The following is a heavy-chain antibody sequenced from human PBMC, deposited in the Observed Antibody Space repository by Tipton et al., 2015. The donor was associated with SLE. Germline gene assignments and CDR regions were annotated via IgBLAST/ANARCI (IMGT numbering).Heavy chain of an antibody. J-gene: IGHJ6*02. Sequence: TLSLTCTVSGGSISSSSYYWSWIRQPPGKGLEWIGEINHSGSTNYNPSLKSRVTISVDTSKNQFSLKLSSVTAADTAVYYCAREGGSMAGYYYYGMDVWGQGTTVTASS. V-gene: IGHV4-39*07. D-gene: IGHD2/OR15-2a*01. CDR2: INHSGST. CDR3: AREGGSMAGYYYYGMDV. CDR1: GGSISSSSYY.